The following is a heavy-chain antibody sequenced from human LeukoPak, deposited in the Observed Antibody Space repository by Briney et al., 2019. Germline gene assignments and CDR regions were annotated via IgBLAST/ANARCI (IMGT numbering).Heavy chain of an antibody. CDR3: ARDRIGFRIGMVDY. D-gene: IGHD2-15*01. V-gene: IGHV3-21*01. CDR2: ISESSSHK. J-gene: IGHJ4*02. CDR1: GFIFSGYS. Sequence: GGSLSLSCAASGFIFSGYSMNWVRQAPGKGLEWVSYISESSSHKYYADSVKGRFTISRDNSKNTLYLQMNSPRAEDTAVYYCARDRIGFRIGMVDYWGQGTLVTVSS.